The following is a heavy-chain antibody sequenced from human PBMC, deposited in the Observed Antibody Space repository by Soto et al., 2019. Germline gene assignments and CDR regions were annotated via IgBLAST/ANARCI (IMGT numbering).Heavy chain of an antibody. V-gene: IGHV1-46*03. CDR1: GYTFTSYY. D-gene: IGHD3-10*01. CDR3: AREPLLRFGEKYGMDV. Sequence: GASVKVSCKASGYTFTSYYMHWVRQAPGQGLEWMGIINPSGGSTSYAQKFQGRVTMTRDTSTSTVYMELSSLRSEDTAVYYCAREPLLRFGEKYGMDVWGQGTTVTVSS. J-gene: IGHJ6*02. CDR2: INPSGGST.